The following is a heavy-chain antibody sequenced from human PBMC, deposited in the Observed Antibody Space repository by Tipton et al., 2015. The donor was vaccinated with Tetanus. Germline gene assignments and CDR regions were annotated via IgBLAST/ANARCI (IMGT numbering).Heavy chain of an antibody. CDR3: ARAPNLISRAYDF. D-gene: IGHD1-14*01. J-gene: IGHJ4*02. V-gene: IGHV1-69*01. CDR2: ITPIFGTT. Sequence: QSGAEVKKPGSSVKVSCKASGGTFTNYALSWVRQAPGQGPEWVGGITPIFGTTNSAPKFQGRVTITADESTNTAFMELSSLRSEDTAVYYCARAPNLISRAYDFWGQGTQITVSS. CDR1: GGTFTNYA.